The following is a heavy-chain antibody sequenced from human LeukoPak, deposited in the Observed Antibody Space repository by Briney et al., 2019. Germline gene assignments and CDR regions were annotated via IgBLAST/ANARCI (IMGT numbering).Heavy chain of an antibody. CDR2: IYYSGST. J-gene: IGHJ6*03. CDR3: ARGVLLWFGEGYYMDV. Sequence: SETLSLTCTVSGGSISSYYWSWIRQSPGKGLEWIGYIYYSGSTNYTPSLKSRVTISVDTSKNQFSLKLSSVTAADTAVYYCARGVLLWFGEGYYMDVWGKGTTVTISS. V-gene: IGHV4-59*01. CDR1: GGSISSYY. D-gene: IGHD3-10*01.